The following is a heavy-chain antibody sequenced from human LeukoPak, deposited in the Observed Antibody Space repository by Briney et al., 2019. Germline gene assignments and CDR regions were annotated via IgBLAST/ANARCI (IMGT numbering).Heavy chain of an antibody. V-gene: IGHV3-48*01. CDR3: GRSKRNGFEI. Sequence: GGSLRLSCAASGFTFSSYSMNWARQAPGKGLEWVAYISSSSSTRYHADSVKGRFTISRDNPKNSLYLQMNSLRAEDTAVYYDGRSKRNGFEIWGQGTMVTVSS. CDR2: ISSSSSTR. CDR1: GFTFSSYS. J-gene: IGHJ3*02.